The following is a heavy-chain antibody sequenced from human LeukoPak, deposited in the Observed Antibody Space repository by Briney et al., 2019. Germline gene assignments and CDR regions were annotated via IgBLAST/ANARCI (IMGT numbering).Heavy chain of an antibody. V-gene: IGHV3-9*01. J-gene: IGHJ6*03. Sequence: GGSLRLSCAASGFTFDDYAMHWVRQAPGKGLEWVSGISWNSGSIGYADSVKGRFTISRDNAKNSLYLQVNSLRAEDTAVYYCARDWDMDVWGKGTTVTVSS. CDR2: ISWNSGSI. CDR1: GFTFDDYA. CDR3: ARDWDMDV. D-gene: IGHD7-27*01.